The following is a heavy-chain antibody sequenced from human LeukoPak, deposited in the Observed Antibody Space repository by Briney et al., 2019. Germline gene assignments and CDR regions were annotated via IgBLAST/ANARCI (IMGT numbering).Heavy chain of an antibody. CDR1: GFSFNSYT. Sequence: GGSLRLSCLASGFSFNSYTMNWVREAPGKGLEWVSTISPVSSYTWYAESVKGRFTISRDNPKNSLYLQMDSLRAEDTAVYYCVRDVSRRIGMDVWGQGTTVTASS. CDR2: ISPVSSYT. J-gene: IGHJ6*02. V-gene: IGHV3-21*01. D-gene: IGHD2/OR15-2a*01. CDR3: VRDVSRRIGMDV.